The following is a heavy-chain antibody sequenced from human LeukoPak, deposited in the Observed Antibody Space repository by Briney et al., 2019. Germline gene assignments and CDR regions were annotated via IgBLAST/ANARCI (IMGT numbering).Heavy chain of an antibody. CDR1: GFTFSSYT. D-gene: IGHD1-1*01. V-gene: IGHV3-21*01. Sequence: GGSLRLSCAASGFTFSSYTMNWVRQAPGKGLECVSSISTSSIYIYYTDSLKGRFTISRDNARNSLYLQMNSLRAEDTAVYYCARDQDWNDRGGLDYWGQGTLVTVSS. CDR2: ISTSSIYI. CDR3: ARDQDWNDRGGLDY. J-gene: IGHJ4*02.